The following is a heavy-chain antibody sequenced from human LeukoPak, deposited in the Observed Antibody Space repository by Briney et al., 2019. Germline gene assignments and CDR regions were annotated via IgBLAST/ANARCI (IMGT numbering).Heavy chain of an antibody. CDR1: RFTFSNYA. Sequence: GGSLRFSCAASRFTFSNYAMSWVRQAPGKGLKWVSTISGGSSTTYYADSVKGRFTISRDNSKNTLYLQMNSLRAEDTAVYYCAKADVLRFFPTDYWGQGTLVTVSS. CDR2: ISGGSSTT. CDR3: AKADVLRFFPTDY. J-gene: IGHJ4*02. D-gene: IGHD3-3*01. V-gene: IGHV3-23*01.